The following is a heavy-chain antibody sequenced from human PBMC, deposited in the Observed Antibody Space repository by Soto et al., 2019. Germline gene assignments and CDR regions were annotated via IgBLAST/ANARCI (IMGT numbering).Heavy chain of an antibody. CDR2: IYWDDTK. V-gene: IGHV2-5*02. CDR3: AHGSGWLSDQ. CDR1: GFSLSDSAVG. J-gene: IGHJ4*02. Sequence: QITLKESGPTLVKPTQTLTLTCTFSGFSLSDSAVGVNWIRQPPGKPLEWLALIYWDDTKHYRSSLRNRLTITKDTSKNQVVLTMTNMDPVDTATYYCAHGSGWLSDQWGQGTLVTVSS. D-gene: IGHD6-19*01.